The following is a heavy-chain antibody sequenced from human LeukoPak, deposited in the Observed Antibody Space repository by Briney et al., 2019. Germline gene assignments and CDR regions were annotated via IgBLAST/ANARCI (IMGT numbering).Heavy chain of an antibody. CDR3: GRHDSSYSGK. Sequence: PGGSLRLSCAASGFTFSRYHMHWVRQAPGKGLEWVAFIQNDGSNEHYSDSVSGRFTISRDNSRNTLYLQMTSLRPEDTAIYYCGRHDSSYSGKWGQGTLVTVSS. V-gene: IGHV3-30*19. J-gene: IGHJ4*02. D-gene: IGHD3-22*01. CDR1: GFTFSRYH. CDR2: IQNDGSNE.